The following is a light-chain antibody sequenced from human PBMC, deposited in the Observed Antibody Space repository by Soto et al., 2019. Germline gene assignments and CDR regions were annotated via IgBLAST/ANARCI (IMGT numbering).Light chain of an antibody. CDR3: QQYNNWPIT. Sequence: ETMLTQSPATLSASPGERVTLSFSSTQSVTYNLAWYQQKPGQAPRLLIYGASTRATGIPARFSGRGSGTEFTLTVTSLQSEDFAVYYCQQYNNWPITFGQGTRLEIK. J-gene: IGKJ5*01. CDR2: GAS. V-gene: IGKV3-15*01. CDR1: QSVTYN.